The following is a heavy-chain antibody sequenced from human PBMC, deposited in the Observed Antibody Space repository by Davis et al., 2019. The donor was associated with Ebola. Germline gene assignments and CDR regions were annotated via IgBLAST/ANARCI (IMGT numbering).Heavy chain of an antibody. Sequence: GGSLRLSCTASGFTFGDYAMSWFRQAPGKGLEWVGFIRSKAYGGTTEYAASVKGRFTISRDDSKSIAYLQMNSLKIEDTAVYYCARESGGGIDYWGQGTLVTVSS. D-gene: IGHD1-26*01. CDR1: GFTFGDYA. V-gene: IGHV3-49*03. J-gene: IGHJ4*02. CDR3: ARESGGGIDY. CDR2: IRSKAYGGTT.